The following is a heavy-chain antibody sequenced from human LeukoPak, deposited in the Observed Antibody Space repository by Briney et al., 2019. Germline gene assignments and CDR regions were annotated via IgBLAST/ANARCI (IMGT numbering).Heavy chain of an antibody. V-gene: IGHV1-69*13. CDR2: IIPIFGTA. J-gene: IGHJ5*02. Sequence: ASVKVSCKASGYTFTSYGISWVRQAPGQGLEWMGGIIPIFGTANYAQKFQGRVTITADESTSTAYMELSSLRSEDTAVYYCARGSGYQLLFDWFDPWGQGTLVTVSS. CDR1: GYTFTSYG. CDR3: ARGSGYQLLFDWFDP. D-gene: IGHD2-2*01.